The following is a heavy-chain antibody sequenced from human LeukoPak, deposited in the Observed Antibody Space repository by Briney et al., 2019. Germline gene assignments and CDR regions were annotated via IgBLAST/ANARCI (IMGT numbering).Heavy chain of an antibody. V-gene: IGHV3-9*01. CDR1: GVTFYDYA. CDR2: ISWNSGSI. D-gene: IGHD3-10*01. Sequence: SLRLSCAASGVTFYDYAMHGVRQAPGKGLEWVSGISWNSGSIAYADYVKGRFTISRDNAKNSLYLQMNSLRAEDTALYYCAKGRSGSYYNGYFDYWGQGTLVTVSS. J-gene: IGHJ4*02. CDR3: AKGRSGSYYNGYFDY.